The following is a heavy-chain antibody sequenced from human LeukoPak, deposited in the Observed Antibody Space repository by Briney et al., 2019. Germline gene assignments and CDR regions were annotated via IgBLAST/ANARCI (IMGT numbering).Heavy chain of an antibody. J-gene: IGHJ4*02. V-gene: IGHV4-59*01. CDR2: IYYSGST. Sequence: TAGGSLRLSCATSGFSLSNNWMTWGRQAPGKGLEWLGYIYYSGSTNYNTPLKSRVTISVDTSKNQFSLKLSSVTAADTAVYYCARESKAVAGDFDYWGPGTLVTVSS. D-gene: IGHD6-19*01. CDR1: GFSLSNNW. CDR3: ARESKAVAGDFDY.